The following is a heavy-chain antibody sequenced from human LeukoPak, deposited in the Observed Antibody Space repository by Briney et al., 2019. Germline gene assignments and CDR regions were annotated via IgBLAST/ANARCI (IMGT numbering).Heavy chain of an antibody. V-gene: IGHV4-4*07. CDR1: GGSISSYY. CDR2: IYTSGST. CDR3: ARDRYQLLQVRYYYYGMDV. D-gene: IGHD2-2*01. J-gene: IGHJ6*02. Sequence: ETLSLTCTVSGGSISSYYWRWIRQPAGKGLEWIGRIYTSGSTNYNPSLKSRVTMSVDTSKNQFSLKLSSVTSADTAVYYCARDRYQLLQVRYYYYGMDVWGQGTTVTVSS.